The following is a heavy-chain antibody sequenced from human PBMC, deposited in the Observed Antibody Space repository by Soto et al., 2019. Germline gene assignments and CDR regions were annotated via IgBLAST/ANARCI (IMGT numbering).Heavy chain of an antibody. CDR3: GRGRSGQKGVFY. CDR2: IGPESGAT. J-gene: IGHJ4*02. V-gene: IGHV1-2*02. D-gene: IGHD5-12*01. Sequence: ASVKVSCKASGYTFTGHYIHWVRQAPEQGPEWMGEIGPESGATRYAQKFQGRVTMTRDMSITTVYMELNNLSPDDTAVYYCGRGRSGQKGVFYWGQGTPVTVSS. CDR1: GYTFTGHY.